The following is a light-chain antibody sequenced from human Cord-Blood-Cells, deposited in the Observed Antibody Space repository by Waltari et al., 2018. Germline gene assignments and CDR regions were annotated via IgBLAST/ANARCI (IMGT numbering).Light chain of an antibody. CDR2: GAS. CDR3: QQYGSSLFT. V-gene: IGKV3-20*01. Sequence: EIVLTQSPGTLSLSPGERATLPCRASQSVSSSYLAWYQQKPGQAPRLLIYGASSRATGIPDRFSGSGSGTGFTLTISRLEPEDFAVYYCQQYGSSLFTFGPGTKVDIK. CDR1: QSVSSSY. J-gene: IGKJ3*01.